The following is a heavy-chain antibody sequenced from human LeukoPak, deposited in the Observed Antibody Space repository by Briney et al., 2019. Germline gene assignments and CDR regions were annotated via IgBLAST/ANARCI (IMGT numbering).Heavy chain of an antibody. CDR3: ARQTTRVAARHDNYYGMDV. J-gene: IGHJ6*02. CDR2: IYPGDSDT. Sequence: GESLKISCKGSGYSFTSYWIGWVRQMPGKGLEWMGIIYPGDSDTRYSPSFQGQVTISADKSISTAYLQWSSLKASDTAMYYCARQTTRVAARHDNYYGMDVWGQGTTVTVSS. V-gene: IGHV5-51*01. D-gene: IGHD6-6*01. CDR1: GYSFTSYW.